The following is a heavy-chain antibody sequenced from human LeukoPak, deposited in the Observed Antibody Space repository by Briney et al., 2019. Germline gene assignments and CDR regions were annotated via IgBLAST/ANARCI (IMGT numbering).Heavy chain of an antibody. Sequence: GGSLRLSCAASGFTFSSYEMNWVRQAPGKGLEWVSYISSSGYTIYYADSVKSRFTISRDNAKNSLYLQMNSLRAEDTAVYYCAREPRSGTYYPLDYWGQGTLVTVSS. V-gene: IGHV3-48*03. CDR2: ISSSGYTI. CDR1: GFTFSSYE. J-gene: IGHJ4*02. D-gene: IGHD1-26*01. CDR3: AREPRSGTYYPLDY.